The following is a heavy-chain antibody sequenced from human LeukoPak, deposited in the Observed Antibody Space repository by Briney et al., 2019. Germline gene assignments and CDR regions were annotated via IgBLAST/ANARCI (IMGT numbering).Heavy chain of an antibody. J-gene: IGHJ5*02. Sequence: PSETLSLTCTVSGDSISSYYWSWVRQPPGKGLEWIGYIYYTGSTNYNPSLKSRVTISVDTSKNQFSLKLSSVTAADTAVYYCARGSGWYLPWGQGTLVTVSS. D-gene: IGHD6-19*01. V-gene: IGHV4-59*08. CDR3: ARGSGWYLP. CDR1: GDSISSYY. CDR2: IYYTGST.